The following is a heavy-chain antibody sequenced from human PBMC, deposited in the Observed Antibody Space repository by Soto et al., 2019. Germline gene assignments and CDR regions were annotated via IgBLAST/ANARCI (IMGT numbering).Heavy chain of an antibody. D-gene: IGHD3-9*01. CDR3: ARGQVGTIILARLHYGMDV. V-gene: IGHV3-7*01. J-gene: IGHJ6*02. Sequence: PGGSLRLSCAASGFTFSSYWMSWVRQAPGKGLGWVANIKQDGSEKYYVDSVKGRFTISRDNAKNSLYLQMNSLRAEDTAVYYCARGQVGTIILARLHYGMDVWGQGTTVTVSS. CDR1: GFTFSSYW. CDR2: IKQDGSEK.